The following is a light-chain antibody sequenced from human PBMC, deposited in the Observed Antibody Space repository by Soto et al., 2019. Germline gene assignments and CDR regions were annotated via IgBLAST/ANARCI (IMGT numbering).Light chain of an antibody. Sequence: EIVLTQSPATLSWSPGNRATLSCRASQSGSGYLAWYQQKPGQAPRLLVYDASNRATGIPARFSGSGSGADFTLTITSLEPEDFAVYYCQQRSNWPSTFGGGTKVEI. CDR1: QSGSGY. J-gene: IGKJ4*01. CDR3: QQRSNWPST. V-gene: IGKV3-11*01. CDR2: DAS.